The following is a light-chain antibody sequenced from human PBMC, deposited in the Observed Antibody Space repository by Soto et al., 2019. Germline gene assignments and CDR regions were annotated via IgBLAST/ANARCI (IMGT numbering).Light chain of an antibody. J-gene: IGKJ4*01. CDR1: QIIYSY. Sequence: DIQMTQSPSSLSASVGDRVTITCRASQIIYSYLNWYQQKPGKAPKLLIYAATNLQSGVPARFSGSGSGTDFTLTISRLQPEDFATYYCHQSDSTPLTFGGGTKVEIK. CDR3: HQSDSTPLT. V-gene: IGKV1-39*01. CDR2: AAT.